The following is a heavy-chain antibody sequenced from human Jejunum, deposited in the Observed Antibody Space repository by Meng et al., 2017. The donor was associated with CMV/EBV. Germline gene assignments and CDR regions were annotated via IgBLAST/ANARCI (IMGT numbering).Heavy chain of an antibody. Sequence: SGSIFTTNGIGGLRPMGGGGVEWMEIIHPVDSDTKYGPSYRGQVTISVDRSISTAYLHWKSLKASDTAIYYCARVGGATRLNWFDPWGQGTLVTVSS. CDR2: IHPVDSDT. V-gene: IGHV5-51*01. D-gene: IGHD1-26*01. CDR1: GSIFTTNG. J-gene: IGHJ5*02. CDR3: ARVGGATRLNWFDP.